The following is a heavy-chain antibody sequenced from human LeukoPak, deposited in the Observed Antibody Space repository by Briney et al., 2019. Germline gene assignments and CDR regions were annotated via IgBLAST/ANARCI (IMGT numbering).Heavy chain of an antibody. V-gene: IGHV3-21*01. CDR2: ISSSSSYI. Sequence: GGSLRLSCAASGFTFSSYSMNWVRQAPGKGLEWVSSISSSSSYIYYADSVKGRFTISRDNAKNSLYLQMNSLRAEDTAVYYCGTIAVAGYYYYGMDVWGQGTTVTVSS. CDR1: GFTFSSYS. D-gene: IGHD6-19*01. J-gene: IGHJ6*02. CDR3: GTIAVAGYYYYGMDV.